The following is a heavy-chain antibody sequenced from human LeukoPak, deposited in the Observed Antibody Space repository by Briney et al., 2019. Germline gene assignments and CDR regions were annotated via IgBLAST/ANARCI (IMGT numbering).Heavy chain of an antibody. V-gene: IGHV3-30-3*01. Sequence: PGGSLRLPCAASGFTFSSYAMHWVRQAPGKGLEWVAVISYDGSNKYYADSVKGRFTISRDNSKNTLYLQMNSLRAEDTAVYYCARGSDIVATDGELDYWGQGTLVTVSS. CDR2: ISYDGSNK. D-gene: IGHD5-12*01. CDR1: GFTFSSYA. J-gene: IGHJ4*02. CDR3: ARGSDIVATDGELDY.